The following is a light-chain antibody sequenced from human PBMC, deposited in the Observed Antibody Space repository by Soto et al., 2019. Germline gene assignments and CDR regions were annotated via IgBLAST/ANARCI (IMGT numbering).Light chain of an antibody. CDR3: SSYTGTNKDVM. J-gene: IGLJ3*02. V-gene: IGLV2-8*01. CDR2: EVT. CDR1: SSDIGGHNF. Sequence: QLVLTQPPSASGSPGQSVTISCTGTSSDIGGHNFVSWYQQSPGKAPRLIIYEVTKRPSGVPDRFSGSKSGITASLTVSGLQAEDEAEYYCSSYTGTNKDVMFGGGTKLTVL.